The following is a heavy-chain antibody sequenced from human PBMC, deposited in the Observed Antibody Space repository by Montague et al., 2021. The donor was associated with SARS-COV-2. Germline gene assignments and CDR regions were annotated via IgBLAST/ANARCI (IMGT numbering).Heavy chain of an antibody. J-gene: IGHJ6*02. V-gene: IGHV3-48*03. D-gene: IGHD2-21*01. CDR3: ARDRDWDDWCGMDV. CDR2: ISSSGGGSTK. Sequence: SLRLSCAASGFIVSSYEMNWVRQAPGKGLGWISYISSSGGGSTKHYTDXVKGRFTISRDNAKNSLYLQMNSLRVEDTAIYYCARDRDWDDWCGMDVWGQGTTVTVSS. CDR1: GFIVSSYE.